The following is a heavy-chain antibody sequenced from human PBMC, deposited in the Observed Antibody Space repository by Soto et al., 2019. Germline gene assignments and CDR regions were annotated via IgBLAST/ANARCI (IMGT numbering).Heavy chain of an antibody. D-gene: IGHD2-2*02. Sequence: GASVKVSCKASGYTFTGYYMHWVRQAPGQGLEWMGWINPNSGGTNYAQKFQGWVTMTRDTSTSTAYMELSRLRSDDTAVYYCARGGSCSSTSCYTGLVYYGMDVWGQGTTVTVSS. V-gene: IGHV1-2*04. J-gene: IGHJ6*02. CDR3: ARGGSCSSTSCYTGLVYYGMDV. CDR1: GYTFTGYY. CDR2: INPNSGGT.